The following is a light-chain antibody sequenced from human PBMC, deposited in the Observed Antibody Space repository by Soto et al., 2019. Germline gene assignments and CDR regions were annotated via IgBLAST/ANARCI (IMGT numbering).Light chain of an antibody. V-gene: IGKV3-20*01. Sequence: EIVLTQSPATLSVSPWEGATLSCRASQSVSSKLAWYQQKPGQAPRLLIYGASTRATGIPARFSGSGSGTDFTLTISRLEPEDFAVYYCQQYGSSPPWTFGQGTKVDIK. CDR3: QQYGSSPPWT. CDR1: QSVSSK. J-gene: IGKJ1*01. CDR2: GAS.